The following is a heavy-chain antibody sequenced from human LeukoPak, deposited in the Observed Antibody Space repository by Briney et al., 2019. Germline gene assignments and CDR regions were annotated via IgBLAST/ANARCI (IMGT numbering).Heavy chain of an antibody. D-gene: IGHD6-13*01. CDR1: TYTLIELS. CDR3: ATGRSIAAAGTKTFQH. V-gene: IGHV1-24*01. CDR2: FDPEGGET. J-gene: IGHJ1*01. Sequence: ASVKVSCKVSTYTLIELSMHWVRQAPEKGLEWMGGFDPEGGETVYAQKFQGRLTMTEDTSTDTAYMELSSLRSEDTAVYYCATGRSIAAAGTKTFQHWGQGTLVTVSS.